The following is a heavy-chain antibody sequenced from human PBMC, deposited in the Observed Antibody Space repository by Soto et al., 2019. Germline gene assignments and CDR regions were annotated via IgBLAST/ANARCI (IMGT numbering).Heavy chain of an antibody. V-gene: IGHV3-23*01. CDR2: ISGSGGST. J-gene: IGHJ5*02. D-gene: IGHD3-22*01. CDR1: GFTFSSYA. CDR3: AKAVVYDSSGINNWFDP. Sequence: PGGSLRLSCAASGFTFSSYAMSWVRQAPGKGLEWVSAISGSGGSTYYADSVKGRFTISRDNSKNTLYLQMNSLRAEDTAVYYCAKAVVYDSSGINNWFDPWGQGTLVTVSS.